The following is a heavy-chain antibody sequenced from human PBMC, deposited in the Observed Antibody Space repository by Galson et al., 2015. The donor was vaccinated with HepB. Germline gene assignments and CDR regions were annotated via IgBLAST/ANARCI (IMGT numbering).Heavy chain of an antibody. D-gene: IGHD3-10*01. CDR2: INAGNGNT. CDR3: ARVTAGGGHFDY. V-gene: IGHV1-3*01. Sequence: SVKVSCKASGYTFTSYAMHWVRQAPGQRLEWMGWINAGNGNTKYSQKFQGRVTITRDTSASTAYMELSSLRSEDTAVYYCARVTAGGGHFDYWGQGTLVTVSS. J-gene: IGHJ4*02. CDR1: GYTFTSYA.